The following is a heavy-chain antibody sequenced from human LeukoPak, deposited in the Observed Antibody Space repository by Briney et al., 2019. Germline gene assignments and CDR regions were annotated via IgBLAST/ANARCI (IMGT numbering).Heavy chain of an antibody. V-gene: IGHV4-30-4*01. D-gene: IGHD4-17*01. CDR1: GGSISSGDYY. Sequence: SETLSLTCTVSGGSISSGDYYWSWIRQPPGKGLEWIGYIYYSGSTYYNPSLKSRVTISVDTSKNQFSLKLSSVTAADTAVYYCARDKYGDYASWFDPWGQGTLVTVSS. J-gene: IGHJ5*02. CDR3: ARDKYGDYASWFDP. CDR2: IYYSGST.